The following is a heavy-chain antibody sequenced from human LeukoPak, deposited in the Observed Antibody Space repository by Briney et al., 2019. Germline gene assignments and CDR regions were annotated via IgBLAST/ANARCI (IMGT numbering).Heavy chain of an antibody. CDR1: GGSISSYY. CDR2: IYTSGST. V-gene: IGHV4-4*07. CDR3: ARVGSNYGSGNTDTEYYYYYGMDV. D-gene: IGHD3-10*01. J-gene: IGHJ6*02. Sequence: SETLSLTCTVSGGSISSYYWSWIRQPAGKGLEWIGRIYTSGSTNYNPSLKSRVTMSVDTSKNQFSLKLSSVTAADTAVYYCARVGSNYGSGNTDTEYYYYYGMDVWGQGTAVTVSS.